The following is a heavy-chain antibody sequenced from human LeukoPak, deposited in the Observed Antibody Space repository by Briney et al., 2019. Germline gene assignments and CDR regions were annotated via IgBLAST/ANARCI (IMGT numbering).Heavy chain of an antibody. Sequence: PGGSLRLSCAASGFTFSSYGMHWVRQAPGKGLEWVSAISGSGGSTYYADSVKGRFTISRDNSKNTLYLQMNSLRAEDTAVYYCAKDRVTIFGVVTTPFDYWGQGTLVTVSS. CDR2: ISGSGGST. D-gene: IGHD3-3*01. V-gene: IGHV3-23*01. J-gene: IGHJ4*02. CDR1: GFTFSSYG. CDR3: AKDRVTIFGVVTTPFDY.